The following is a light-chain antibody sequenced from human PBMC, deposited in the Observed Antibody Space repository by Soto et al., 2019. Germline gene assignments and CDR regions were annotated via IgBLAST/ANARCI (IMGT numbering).Light chain of an antibody. CDR3: QQYGSSGT. Sequence: DIQMTQSPSTLSASVGDTVTITCRASQTIGTWLAWYQQKPAKAPKLLIYKASTLESGVPSRFSGSGSGTDFTLTISRLEPEDFAVYYCQQYGSSGTFGQGTKV. CDR2: KAS. CDR1: QTIGTW. V-gene: IGKV1-5*03. J-gene: IGKJ1*01.